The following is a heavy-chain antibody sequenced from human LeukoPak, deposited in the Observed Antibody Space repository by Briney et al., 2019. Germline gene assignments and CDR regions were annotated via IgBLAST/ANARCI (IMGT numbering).Heavy chain of an antibody. CDR2: FDPEDVET. CDR1: GGTFSSYA. D-gene: IGHD2/OR15-2a*01. Sequence: ASVKVSCKASGGTFSSYAISWVRQAPGKGLEWMGGFDPEDVETIYAQKFQGRVTMTEDTSTATAYMDLSSLRPDDTAVYYCATDFYRGRQFDYWGQGTLVTVSS. CDR3: ATDFYRGRQFDY. V-gene: IGHV1-24*01. J-gene: IGHJ4*02.